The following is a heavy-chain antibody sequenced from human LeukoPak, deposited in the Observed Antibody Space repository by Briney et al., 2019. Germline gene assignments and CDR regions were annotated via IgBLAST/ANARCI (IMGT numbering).Heavy chain of an antibody. CDR2: IIPIFGTA. D-gene: IGHD2-2*02. Sequence: SVKVSCKASGGTFSSYAISWVRQAPGQGLEWMGGIIPIFGTANYAQTFQGRVTITAAESTSTAYMELSSLRSEDTAVYYCARDRPGRYCSTISCYSASPFDPWGQGTLVTVSS. J-gene: IGHJ5*02. CDR3: ARDRPGRYCSTISCYSASPFDP. V-gene: IGHV1-69*13. CDR1: GGTFSSYA.